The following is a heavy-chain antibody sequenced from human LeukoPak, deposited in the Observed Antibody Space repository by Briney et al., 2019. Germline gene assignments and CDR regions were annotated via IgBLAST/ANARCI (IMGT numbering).Heavy chain of an antibody. D-gene: IGHD6-19*01. Sequence: GGSLRLSCAASGFTFSDYYMSWLRQAPGKGLEWVSYISSSGSTIYYADSVRGRFTISRDNAKNSLYLQMNSLRAEDTAVYYCARDQGIAVAGANYYFDYWGQGTLVTVSS. CDR3: ARDQGIAVAGANYYFDY. CDR2: ISSSGSTI. V-gene: IGHV3-11*01. J-gene: IGHJ4*02. CDR1: GFTFSDYY.